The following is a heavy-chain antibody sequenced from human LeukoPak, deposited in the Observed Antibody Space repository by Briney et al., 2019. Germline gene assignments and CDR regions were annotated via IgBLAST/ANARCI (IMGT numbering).Heavy chain of an antibody. V-gene: IGHV4-59*01. Sequence: SETLSLTCTVSGGSISSYYWSWIRQPPGKGLEWITYIYYSGSTNYNPSLKSRVTISVDTSKSQFSLKLSSVTAADTAVYYCARVDIAHRLIDYWGQGTLVTVSS. CDR1: GGSISSYY. D-gene: IGHD5-12*01. CDR2: IYYSGST. CDR3: ARVDIAHRLIDY. J-gene: IGHJ4*02.